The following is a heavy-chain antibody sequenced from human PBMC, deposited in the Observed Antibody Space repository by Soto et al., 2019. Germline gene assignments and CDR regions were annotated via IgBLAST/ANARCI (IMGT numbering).Heavy chain of an antibody. Sequence: PGGSLRLYGTASGFTFSSYSMNWVRQAPGKGLEWVSYISSSNSTIYYADSVKGRFTISRDNAKNSLYLQMNSLRDEDTAVYYCAGAYSSSWPPTDYWGQGTLVPVSS. CDR1: GFTFSSYS. J-gene: IGHJ4*02. CDR2: ISSSNSTI. D-gene: IGHD6-13*01. CDR3: AGAYSSSWPPTDY. V-gene: IGHV3-48*02.